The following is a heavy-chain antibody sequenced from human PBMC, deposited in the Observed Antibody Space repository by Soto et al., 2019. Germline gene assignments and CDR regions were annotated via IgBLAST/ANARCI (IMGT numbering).Heavy chain of an antibody. J-gene: IGHJ4*02. CDR2: INWNGGRT. V-gene: IGHV3-20*04. CDR1: GFTFDDYA. Sequence: EVQLVESGGAVVRPGGSLRLSCAASGFTFDDYAMSWVRQAPGKGLEWVAAINWNGGRTTYADALKGRFTISRDNAKNSLHLPISSLRAEDTALYYCARCSSTSCYIMASFDYWGQGTLVTVSS. D-gene: IGHD2-2*02. CDR3: ARCSSTSCYIMASFDY.